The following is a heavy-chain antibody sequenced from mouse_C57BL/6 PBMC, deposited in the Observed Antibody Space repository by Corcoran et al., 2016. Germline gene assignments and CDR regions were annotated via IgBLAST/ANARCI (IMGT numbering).Heavy chain of an antibody. CDR3: ARSPETDWYFDV. Sequence: QIQLVQSGPELKKPGETVKISCKASGYTFTTYGMSWVKQAPGKGLKWMGWINTYYGVPTYADDFKGRFAFTLETSASTAYLQINNLKNEDTATYFCARSPETDWYFDVWGTGTTVTVS. CDR2: INTYYGVP. CDR1: GYTFTTYG. D-gene: IGHD4-1*01. J-gene: IGHJ1*03. V-gene: IGHV9-3*01.